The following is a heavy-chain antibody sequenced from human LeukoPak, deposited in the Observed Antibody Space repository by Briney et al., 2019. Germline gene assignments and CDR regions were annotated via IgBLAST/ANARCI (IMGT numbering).Heavy chain of an antibody. V-gene: IGHV1-8*01. J-gene: IGHJ6*02. CDR1: GYTFTSYD. CDR2: MNPNSGNT. D-gene: IGHD6-13*01. Sequence: ASVKVSCKASGYTFTSYDINWVRQATGQGLEWMGWMNPNSGNTGYAQKFQGRVTMTRNTSISTAYVELSSLRSEDTAVYYCARVLSSYSSSWYRLDYYGMDVWGQGTTVTVSS. CDR3: ARVLSSYSSSWYRLDYYGMDV.